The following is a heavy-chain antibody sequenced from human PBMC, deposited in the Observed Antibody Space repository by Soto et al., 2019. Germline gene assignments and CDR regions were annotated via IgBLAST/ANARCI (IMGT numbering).Heavy chain of an antibody. V-gene: IGHV3-48*02. CDR2: ISFSSNTI. CDR3: AKTRYDTSGYAFDI. CDR1: GFSMSNYS. J-gene: IGHJ3*02. Sequence: PGGSLRLSCAASGFSMSNYSMNWVRQAPGKGLEWISYISFSSNTIFYADSVKGRFTISRDNAKNSLYLQMNSLRDEDTAIYYCAKTRYDTSGYAFDIWGQGTMVTVSS. D-gene: IGHD3-22*01.